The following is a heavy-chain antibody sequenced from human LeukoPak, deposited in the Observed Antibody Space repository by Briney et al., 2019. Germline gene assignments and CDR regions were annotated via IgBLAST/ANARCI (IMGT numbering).Heavy chain of an antibody. CDR2: IYPGDSGT. D-gene: IGHD1-14*01. V-gene: IGHV5-51*01. CDR3: ARAHGIYYMDV. CDR1: GYIFTSYW. Sequence: PGESLQISCKASGYIFTSYWIGWGRQLPGKGLEWMGIIYPGDSGTRYSPSFQGQVTISADNSISTAYLQWSSLKASDTAMYYCARAHGIYYMDVWGKGTTVAVSS. J-gene: IGHJ6*03.